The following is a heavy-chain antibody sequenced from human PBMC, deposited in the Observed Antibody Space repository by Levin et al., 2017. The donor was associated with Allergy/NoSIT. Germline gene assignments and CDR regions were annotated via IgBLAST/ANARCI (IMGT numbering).Heavy chain of an antibody. Sequence: GESLKISCAASGFTFSSYAMSWVRQSPGKGLEWVSVISSGGDSTYYADSVKGRFTVARDNSKNTLYLQMNSLRVEDTAIYYCAKMEGSSCGSDCYSGYWGQGTLVTVSS. CDR2: ISSGGDST. CDR3: AKMEGSSCGSDCYSGY. V-gene: IGHV3-23*01. D-gene: IGHD2-21*02. J-gene: IGHJ4*02. CDR1: GFTFSSYA.